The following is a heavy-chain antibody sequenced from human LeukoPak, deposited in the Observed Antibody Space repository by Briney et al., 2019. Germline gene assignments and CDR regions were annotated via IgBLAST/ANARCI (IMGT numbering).Heavy chain of an antibody. Sequence: ASVKVSCKASGYTFTDYYMHWVRQAPGQGLEWMGWINPNSGGTKYAQKFQGRVIMTRDITSAYMELSRLTSDDTAVYYCARSVAATPCNWFDHWAQGTLVTVSS. D-gene: IGHD2-15*01. CDR2: INPNSGGT. CDR3: ARSVAATPCNWFDH. V-gene: IGHV1-2*02. CDR1: GYTFTDYY. J-gene: IGHJ5*02.